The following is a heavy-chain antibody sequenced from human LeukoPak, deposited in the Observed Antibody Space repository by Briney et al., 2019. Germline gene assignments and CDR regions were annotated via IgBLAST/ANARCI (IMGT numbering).Heavy chain of an antibody. D-gene: IGHD3-9*01. CDR3: AKVRDILTGYYYPAPVFDY. CDR1: GFTFSSYA. J-gene: IGHJ4*02. Sequence: PGRSLRLSCAASGFTFSSYAMHWVRQAPGKGLEWVAVISYDGSNKYYADSVKGRFAISRDNSKNTLYLQMNSLRAEDTAVYYCAKVRDILTGYYYPAPVFDYWGQGTLVTVSS. CDR2: ISYDGSNK. V-gene: IGHV3-30*09.